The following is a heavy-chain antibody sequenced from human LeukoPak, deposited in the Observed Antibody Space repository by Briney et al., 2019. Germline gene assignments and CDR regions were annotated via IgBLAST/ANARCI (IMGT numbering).Heavy chain of an antibody. CDR2: ISSSSSYI. Sequence: AGGSLRLSCAASGFTFSSYSMNWVRQAPGKGLEWVSSISSSSSYIYYADSVKGRFTISRDNAKNSLYLQTNSLRAEDTAVYYCARDLTRPGGDIGRRYVYYYYGMDVWGQGTTVTVSS. CDR1: GFTFSSYS. CDR3: ARDLTRPGGDIGRRYVYYYYGMDV. V-gene: IGHV3-21*01. J-gene: IGHJ6*02. D-gene: IGHD2-15*01.